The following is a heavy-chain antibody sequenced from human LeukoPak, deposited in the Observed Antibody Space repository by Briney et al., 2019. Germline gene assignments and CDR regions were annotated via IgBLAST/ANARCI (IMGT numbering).Heavy chain of an antibody. D-gene: IGHD6-19*01. J-gene: IGHJ4*02. Sequence: SETLSLTCAVSGGSINSHYWGWIRQPPEKGLQWIGDSYYTGKNNYNPSLKSRVTISLDTSKDHLSLKLTSVLAADTAIYYCVRRDTGWNYFDYWGQGILVTVSS. CDR2: SYYTGKN. CDR3: VRRDTGWNYFDY. CDR1: GGSINSHY. V-gene: IGHV4-59*08.